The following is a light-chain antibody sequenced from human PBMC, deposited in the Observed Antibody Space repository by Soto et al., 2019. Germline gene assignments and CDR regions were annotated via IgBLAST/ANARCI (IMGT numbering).Light chain of an antibody. CDR2: QGY. Sequence: QSALTQPASVSGSPGQSITISCTGTSSDVGKYILVSWYQQHPGKAPKVMILQGYKRPSGVSNRFSGSKFGNTASLTISGLQAEDEADYYCCAYATTYTYVFGTGTKLTVL. CDR1: SSDVGKYIL. J-gene: IGLJ1*01. V-gene: IGLV2-23*01. CDR3: CAYATTYTYV.